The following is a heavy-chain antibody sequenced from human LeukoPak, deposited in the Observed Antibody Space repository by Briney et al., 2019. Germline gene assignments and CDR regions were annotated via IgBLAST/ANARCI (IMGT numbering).Heavy chain of an antibody. Sequence: GGSLRLSCVASGFAFSSYRMTWVRQAPGKGLEWVANIKQDGSKKSYVDSVKGRFTISRDNAKNSLYLQMNSLRAEDTAVYYCARVSTEELDYWGQGTLVTVSS. CDR2: IKQDGSKK. CDR1: GFAFSSYR. CDR3: ARVSTEELDY. V-gene: IGHV3-7*01. J-gene: IGHJ4*02. D-gene: IGHD1-1*01.